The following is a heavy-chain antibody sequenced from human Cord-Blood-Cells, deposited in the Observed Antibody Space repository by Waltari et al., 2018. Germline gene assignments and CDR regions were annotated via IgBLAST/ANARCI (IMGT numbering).Heavy chain of an antibody. J-gene: IGHJ6*03. Sequence: VQLVQSGAEVKKPGASVKVSCKAYGSTFTSYYMHWVRQAPGQGLEWMGIINPSGGNTSHAQKFQGRVTMTRDTSTSTVYMELSSLRSEDTAVYYCARGTATISVYYYYMDVWGKGTTVTVSS. CDR2: INPSGGNT. CDR3: ARGTATISVYYYYMDV. V-gene: IGHV1-46*01. D-gene: IGHD5-12*01. CDR1: GSTFTSYY.